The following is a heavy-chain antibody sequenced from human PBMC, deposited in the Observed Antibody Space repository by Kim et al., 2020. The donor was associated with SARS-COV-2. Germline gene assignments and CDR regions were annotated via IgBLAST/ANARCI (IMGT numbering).Heavy chain of an antibody. D-gene: IGHD3-10*01. CDR3: ARDLYYGSGSYSYYYGM. CDR2: IWYDGSNR. CDR1: GFIFSNYG. V-gene: IGHV3-33*01. J-gene: IGHJ6*01. Sequence: GGSLRLSCAASGFIFSNYGMHWARQAPGKGPEWVAVIWYDGSNRYYPDSVKGRFTISRDNSQNTLYLQMNSLRAEDTAVYYCARDLYYGSGSYSYYYGM.